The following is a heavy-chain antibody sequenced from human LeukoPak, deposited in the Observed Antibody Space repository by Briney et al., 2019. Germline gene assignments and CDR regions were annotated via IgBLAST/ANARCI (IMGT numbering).Heavy chain of an antibody. V-gene: IGHV3-7*01. D-gene: IGHD3-16*01. J-gene: IGHJ4*02. CDR3: ARELRTFDS. CDR1: GFTFSSYG. Sequence: PGTSLRLSCAASGFTFSSYGMHWVRQAPGKGLEWVANIKHNGDELNYVDSVEDRFTISRDNAKNSLYLHMTSLRAEDTAVYYCARELRTFDSWGQGTLVTVSS. CDR2: IKHNGDEL.